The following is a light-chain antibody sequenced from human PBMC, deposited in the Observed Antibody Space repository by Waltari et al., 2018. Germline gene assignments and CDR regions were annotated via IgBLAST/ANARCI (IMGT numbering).Light chain of an antibody. CDR1: QRVSSN. CDR3: QQYNNWPPT. Sequence: EIVMTQSPATLSVSLGERATLSCRASQRVSSNLAWYQQKPGQAPRLLISGASTRATGIPARFSGSGSGTEFTLTISSLQSEDFAVYYCQQYNNWPPTFGQGTKLEIK. CDR2: GAS. V-gene: IGKV3-15*01. J-gene: IGKJ2*01.